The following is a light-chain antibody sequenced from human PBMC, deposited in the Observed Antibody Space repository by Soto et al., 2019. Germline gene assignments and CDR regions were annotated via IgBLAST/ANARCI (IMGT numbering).Light chain of an antibody. CDR3: KQYNSYALT. V-gene: IGKV1-5*01. Sequence: DIQSTPSPSTVSASVGDRVTITCRASQSISSWLAWYQQKPGKAPKLLIYDDCSLESGVPSRFSGRGSGTEFTLNISSMKTDEFATYYCKQYNSYALTFGPGTKVDIK. CDR1: QSISSW. J-gene: IGKJ3*01. CDR2: DDC.